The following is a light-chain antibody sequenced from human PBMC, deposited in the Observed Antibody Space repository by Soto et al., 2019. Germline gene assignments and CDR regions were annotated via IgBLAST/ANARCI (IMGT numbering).Light chain of an antibody. CDR2: EVN. V-gene: IGLV2-14*01. J-gene: IGLJ1*01. CDR3: CSYTSSTNYV. CDR1: SSDIGAYDY. Sequence: QSVLTQPASLSWSPGHSITISCTGTSSDIGAYDYVSWFQQHPGKAPKLMISEVNNRPSGVSNRFSGSKSGNTASLTISGLQAEEEADYYCCSYTSSTNYVFGPGTKVTVL.